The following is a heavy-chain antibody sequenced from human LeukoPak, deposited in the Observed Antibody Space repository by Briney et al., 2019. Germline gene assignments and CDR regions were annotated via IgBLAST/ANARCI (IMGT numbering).Heavy chain of an antibody. D-gene: IGHD6-13*01. J-gene: IGHJ6*02. CDR3: ARESRSSSWPYYYYGMDV. Sequence: PSETLSLTCTVSGGSISSYYWSWIRQPPGKGLEWIGYIYYSGSTNYNPSLKSRVTISVDTSKNQFSLKLSSVTAADTAVYYCARESRSSSWPYYYYGMDVWGQGTTVTVSS. CDR2: IYYSGST. CDR1: GGSISSYY. V-gene: IGHV4-59*01.